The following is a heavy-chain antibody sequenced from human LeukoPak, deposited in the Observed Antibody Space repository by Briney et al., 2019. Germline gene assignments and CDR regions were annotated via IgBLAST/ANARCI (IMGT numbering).Heavy chain of an antibody. CDR3: TRDRGYNSFDY. D-gene: IGHD6-19*01. CDR2: IKEDGSQR. CDR1: GFTLSRSW. V-gene: IGHV3-7*01. Sequence: GGSLRLSCAASGFTLSRSWMTWVRQAPGKGPEWVANIKEDGSQRNYVDSVKGRFIISRDNAKNSLFLQVISLRAEDTAVYYCTRDRGYNSFDYWGQGTLVIVSS. J-gene: IGHJ4*02.